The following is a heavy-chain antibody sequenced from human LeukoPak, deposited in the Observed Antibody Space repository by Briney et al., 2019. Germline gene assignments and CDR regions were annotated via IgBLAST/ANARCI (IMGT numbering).Heavy chain of an antibody. CDR1: GGTFSSYT. V-gene: IGHV1-69*02. D-gene: IGHD2-2*01. CDR2: IIPILGIA. J-gene: IGHJ4*02. CDR3: ARVGRCSSTSCYDY. Sequence: SVKVSCKASGGTFSSYTISWVRQAPGQGLEWMGRIIPILGIANYAQKFQGRVTITADKSTSTAYMELSSLRSEDTAVYYCARVGRCSSTSCYDYWGQGTLVTVSS.